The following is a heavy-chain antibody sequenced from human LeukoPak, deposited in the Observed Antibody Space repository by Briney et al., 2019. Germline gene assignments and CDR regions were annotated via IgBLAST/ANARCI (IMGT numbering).Heavy chain of an antibody. CDR2: INHSGST. Sequence: SETLSLTCAVYGGSFSGYYWTWIRQPPGKGLEWIGEINHSGSTNYNPSLKSRVTISVDTSKNQFSLKLNSVTAADTAVYYCAQTAVADLDAFDIWGQGTMVTVSS. J-gene: IGHJ3*02. V-gene: IGHV4-34*01. CDR1: GGSFSGYY. D-gene: IGHD6-19*01. CDR3: AQTAVADLDAFDI.